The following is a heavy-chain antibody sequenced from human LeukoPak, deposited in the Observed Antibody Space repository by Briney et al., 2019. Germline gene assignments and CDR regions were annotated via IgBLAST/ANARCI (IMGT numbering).Heavy chain of an antibody. CDR1: GGTFSSYA. J-gene: IGHJ4*02. CDR3: ARDRYWFGELSLYYFDY. V-gene: IGHV1-18*01. Sequence: ASVTVSCTASGGTFSSYAISWVRQAPGQGLEWMGWISAYNGNTNYAQKLQGRVTMTTDTSTSTAYMELRSLRSDDTAVYYCARDRYWFGELSLYYFDYWGQGTLVTVSS. D-gene: IGHD3-10*01. CDR2: ISAYNGNT.